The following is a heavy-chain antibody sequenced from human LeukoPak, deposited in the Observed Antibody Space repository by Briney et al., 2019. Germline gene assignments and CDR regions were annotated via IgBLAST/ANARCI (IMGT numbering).Heavy chain of an antibody. CDR1: GYSFTGYW. CDR2: IYPGDSDT. D-gene: IGHD2-2*01. V-gene: IGHV5-51*01. J-gene: IGHJ4*02. CDR3: ARLLGGGPAATPFDY. Sequence: GESLKISCKGSGYSFTGYWIGWVRQMPGKGLGWMGIIYPGDSDTRYSPSFQGQVTISAAKSISTAYLQWSSRQASDTAMYYCARLLGGGPAATPFDYWGQGTLVTVSS.